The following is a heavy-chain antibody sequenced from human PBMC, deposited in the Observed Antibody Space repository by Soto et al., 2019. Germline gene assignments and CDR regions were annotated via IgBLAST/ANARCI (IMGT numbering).Heavy chain of an antibody. D-gene: IGHD3-16*01. Sequence: GGSLRLSCAASAFTFSSYWMSWVRQAPGKGLEWVANIKQDGSEKYYVDSVKGRFTMSRDNAKNSLHLQMNSLRAEDTAVYYCARDLFEAARRGEYAFDIWGQGTMVTV. V-gene: IGHV3-7*03. CDR2: IKQDGSEK. CDR1: AFTFSSYW. J-gene: IGHJ3*02. CDR3: ARDLFEAARRGEYAFDI.